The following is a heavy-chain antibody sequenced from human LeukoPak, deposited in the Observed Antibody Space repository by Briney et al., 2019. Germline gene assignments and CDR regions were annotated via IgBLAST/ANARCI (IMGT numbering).Heavy chain of an antibody. CDR2: ISGSGGST. CDR1: GFTLSSFS. V-gene: IGHV3-23*01. Sequence: GGSLRLSCAVSGFTLSSFSMSWVRQAPGKGLEWVSAISGSGGSTYYADSVKGRFTISRDNSKNTLYLQMSSLRAEDTAVYYCAKTDSSDYSYYFDYWGQGTLVTVSS. D-gene: IGHD3-22*01. J-gene: IGHJ4*02. CDR3: AKTDSSDYSYYFDY.